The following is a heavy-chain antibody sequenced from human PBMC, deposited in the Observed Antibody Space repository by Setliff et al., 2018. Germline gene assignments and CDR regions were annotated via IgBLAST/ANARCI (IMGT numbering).Heavy chain of an antibody. CDR1: GGSISSSSYY. J-gene: IGHJ4*02. V-gene: IGHV4-39*01. CDR3: ARHTYYYDSSGYYHIGYFDY. D-gene: IGHD3-22*01. CDR2: IYYSGST. Sequence: SETLSLTCTVSGGSISSSSYYWGWIRQPPGKGLEWIGSIYYSGSTYYNPSLKSRVTISVDTSKNQFSPKLSSVSAADTAMFYCARHTYYYDSSGYYHIGYFDYWGQGTLVTVSS.